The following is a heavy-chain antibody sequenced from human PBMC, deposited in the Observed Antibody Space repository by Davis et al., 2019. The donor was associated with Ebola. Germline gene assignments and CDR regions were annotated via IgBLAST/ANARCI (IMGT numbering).Heavy chain of an antibody. J-gene: IGHJ6*04. CDR3: AKSGLSFGVVKYHYGMDV. CDR1: GFTFSTYS. D-gene: IGHD3-3*01. V-gene: IGHV3-23*01. Sequence: AGSLRLSCAASGFTFSTYSMSWIRQAPGQGLEWVSAISGSGGSTYYADSVKGRFTISRDNSKKTLYLQMNSLRAEDTAVYYCAKSGLSFGVVKYHYGMDVWGKGTTVTVSS. CDR2: ISGSGGST.